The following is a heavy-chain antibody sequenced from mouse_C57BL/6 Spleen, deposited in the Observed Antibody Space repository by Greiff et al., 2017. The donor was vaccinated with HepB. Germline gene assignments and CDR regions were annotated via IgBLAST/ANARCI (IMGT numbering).Heavy chain of an antibody. CDR1: GYAFSSYW. V-gene: IGHV1-80*01. J-gene: IGHJ3*01. D-gene: IGHD4-1*01. CDR3: ARDGTGAWFAY. CDR2: IYPGDGDT. Sequence: VKLQESGAELVKPGASVKISCKASGYAFSSYWMNWVKQRPGKGLEWIGQIYPGDGDTNYNGKFKGKATLTADKSSSTAYMQLSSLTSEDSAVYFCARDGTGAWFAYWGQGTLVTVSA.